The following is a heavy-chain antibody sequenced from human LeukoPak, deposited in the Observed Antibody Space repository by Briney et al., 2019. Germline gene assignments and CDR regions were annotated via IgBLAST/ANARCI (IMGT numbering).Heavy chain of an antibody. J-gene: IGHJ5*02. Sequence: EASVKVSCKASGYTFTGYYIHWVRQAPGQGLECMGWINPNSGGTNYAQKFQGRVTMTRDTSISTAYMELSRLRSDDTAVYYCARGGSGSYFSWLDPWGQGTLVTVSS. V-gene: IGHV1-2*02. CDR1: GYTFTGYY. D-gene: IGHD3-10*01. CDR2: INPNSGGT. CDR3: ARGGSGSYFSWLDP.